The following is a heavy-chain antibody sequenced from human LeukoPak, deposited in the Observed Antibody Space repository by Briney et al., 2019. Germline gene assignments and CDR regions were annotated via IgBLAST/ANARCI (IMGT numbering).Heavy chain of an antibody. J-gene: IGHJ4*02. Sequence: TGGSLRLSCAASGFTFSSYWMSWVRQAPGKGLEWVSNIKQDGGEKYYVDSVKGRFTISRDNAKNSLYLQMNSLRPGDTAVYYCAGRGDGNLYYFDHWGQGTLVTASS. CDR3: AGRGDGNLYYFDH. CDR1: GFTFSSYW. D-gene: IGHD5-24*01. V-gene: IGHV3-7*04. CDR2: IKQDGGEK.